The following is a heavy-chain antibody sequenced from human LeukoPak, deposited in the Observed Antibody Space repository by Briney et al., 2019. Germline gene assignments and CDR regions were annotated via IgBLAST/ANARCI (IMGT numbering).Heavy chain of an antibody. J-gene: IGHJ3*02. CDR3: AREHYGDYVRGAFDI. V-gene: IGHV4-39*07. CDR1: GGSISSSSYY. D-gene: IGHD4-17*01. CDR2: IYYSGST. Sequence: SETLSLTCTVSGGSISSSSYYWGWIRQPPGKGLEWIGSIYYSGSTYYNPSLKNRVTISVDTSKNQFSLKLSSVTAADTAVYYCAREHYGDYVRGAFDIWGQGTMVTVSS.